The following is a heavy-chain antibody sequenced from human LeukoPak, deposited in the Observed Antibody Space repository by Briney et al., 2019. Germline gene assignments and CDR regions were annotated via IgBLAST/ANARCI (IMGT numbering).Heavy chain of an antibody. V-gene: IGHV4-39*02. CDR3: AKSGGSGLIDY. CDR2: IYYSGNT. D-gene: IGHD1-26*01. Sequence: SETLSLTCTVSGGSISSSSYYWGWVRQPPGKGLEWIGNIYYSGNTYYNASLNSRVTISVDTSKNDFSLKLRFVTAADTAVYYCAKSGGSGLIDYWGLGTLVTVSS. J-gene: IGHJ4*02. CDR1: GGSISSSSYY.